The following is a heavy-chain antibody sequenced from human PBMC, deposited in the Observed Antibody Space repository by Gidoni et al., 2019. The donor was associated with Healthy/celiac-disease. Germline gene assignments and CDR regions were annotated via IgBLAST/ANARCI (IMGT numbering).Heavy chain of an antibody. CDR2: IKSKTDGGTT. D-gene: IGHD3-3*01. CDR3: TTAERFLEWLPH. Sequence: EVRLVESGGGLVKPGGALCLSCADAGSTFSSGWMSWVRPAPGKGLEWVGRIKSKTDGGTTDYAAPVKGRFTISRDDSKNTLYLQMNSLKTEDTAVYYCTTAERFLEWLPHWGQGTLVTVSS. CDR1: GSTFSSGW. V-gene: IGHV3-15*01. J-gene: IGHJ4*02.